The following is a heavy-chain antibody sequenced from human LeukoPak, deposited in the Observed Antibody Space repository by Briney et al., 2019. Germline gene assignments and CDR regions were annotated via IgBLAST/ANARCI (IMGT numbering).Heavy chain of an antibody. D-gene: IGHD3-10*01. J-gene: IGHJ6*02. CDR2: INSDGSST. CDR1: GFTFSSYW. V-gene: IGHV3-74*01. CDR3: AREGEDGSGLYYYYGMDV. Sequence: GGSLRLSCAASGFTFSSYWMHWVRQAPGKGLVWVSRINSDGSSTSYADSVKGRFTISRDNAKNTLYLQMNSLRAEDTAVYYCAREGEDGSGLYYYYGMDVWGQGTTVTVSS.